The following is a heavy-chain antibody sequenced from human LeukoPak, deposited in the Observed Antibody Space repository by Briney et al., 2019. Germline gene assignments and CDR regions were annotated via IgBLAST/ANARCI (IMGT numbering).Heavy chain of an antibody. J-gene: IGHJ4*02. Sequence: ASVKVSCKASGYTFTSYDINWVRQATGQGLEWMGWMNSNSGDTGYAQKFQGRVTMTRDTSISTAYMELSSLRSEDTAVYYCARGPRNWGSDYWGQGTLVTVSS. V-gene: IGHV1-8*01. CDR1: GYTFTSYD. CDR3: ARGPRNWGSDY. D-gene: IGHD7-27*01. CDR2: MNSNSGDT.